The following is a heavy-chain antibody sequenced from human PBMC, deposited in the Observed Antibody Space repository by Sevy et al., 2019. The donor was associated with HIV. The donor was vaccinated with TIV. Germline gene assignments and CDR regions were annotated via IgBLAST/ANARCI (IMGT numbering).Heavy chain of an antibody. CDR1: GFTFTSYA. CDR2: ISGSGGST. CDR3: EKDGGYRSPSLAN. Sequence: GGPLRLSCAASGFTFTSYAMTWVRQAPGKGLEWVSLISGSGGSTFYADSVKGRFTISRDNSKTWLYLQMNSLRADDTAVYYCEKDGGYRSPSLANWGQGTLVTVSS. D-gene: IGHD2-15*01. V-gene: IGHV3-23*01. J-gene: IGHJ4*02.